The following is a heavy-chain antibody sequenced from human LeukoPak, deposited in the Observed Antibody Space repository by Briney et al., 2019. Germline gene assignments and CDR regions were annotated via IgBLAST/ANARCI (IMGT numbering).Heavy chain of an antibody. V-gene: IGHV1-46*01. CDR3: ARETPGYCSGGSCYPRYYYMDV. J-gene: IGHJ6*03. Sequence: ASVKVSCKASGYTFTSYYMHWVRQAPGQGLEWMGIIDPSGGSTSYAQKFQGRVTMTRDMSTSTVYMELSSLRSEDTAVYYCARETPGYCSGGSCYPRYYYMDVWGKGTTVTISS. CDR2: IDPSGGST. D-gene: IGHD2-15*01. CDR1: GYTFTSYY.